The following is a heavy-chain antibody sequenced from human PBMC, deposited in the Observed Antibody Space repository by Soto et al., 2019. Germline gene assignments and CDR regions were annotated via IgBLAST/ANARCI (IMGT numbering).Heavy chain of an antibody. D-gene: IGHD3-10*01. V-gene: IGHV3-23*01. J-gene: IGHJ4*01. Sequence: SLRLSCVASGFTFSSYAMSWVRQAPGQRLEWAATFSGGRDTTWHADSVKGRFTVSSDNAKNSLYLQMDSLRAEDTAVYYCARDSGYGSGSSVNHYLDCWGRGTLVTVSS. CDR1: GFTFSSYA. CDR3: ARDSGYGSGSSVNHYLDC. CDR2: FSGGRDTT.